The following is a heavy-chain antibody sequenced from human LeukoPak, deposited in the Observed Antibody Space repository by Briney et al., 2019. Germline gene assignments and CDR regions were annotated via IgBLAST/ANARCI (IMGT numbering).Heavy chain of an antibody. J-gene: IGHJ4*02. CDR1: GGSISSGSYY. CDR3: ARDDYSYGHYFDY. CDR2: IYTSGST. Sequence: SQTLSLTCTVSGGSISSGSYYWSWIRQPAGKGLEWIGRIYTSGSTNYNPSLKSRVTISVDTSKNQFSLKLSSVTAADTAVYYCARDDYSYGHYFDYWGQGTLVTVSS. D-gene: IGHD5-18*01. V-gene: IGHV4-61*02.